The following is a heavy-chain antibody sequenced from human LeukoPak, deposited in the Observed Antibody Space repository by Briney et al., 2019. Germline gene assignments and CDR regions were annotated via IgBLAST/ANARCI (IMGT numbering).Heavy chain of an antibody. Sequence: GGSLRLSCAASGFTFSSYSMNWVRQAPGKGLEWVSYISSGSSTIYYADSVKGRFTISRDYAKNSLCLQMNSLRDEDTAVYYCARENIVVVTAIRDAFDIWGQGTMVTVSS. CDR2: ISSGSSTI. CDR3: ARENIVVVTAIRDAFDI. J-gene: IGHJ3*02. V-gene: IGHV3-48*02. D-gene: IGHD2-21*02. CDR1: GFTFSSYS.